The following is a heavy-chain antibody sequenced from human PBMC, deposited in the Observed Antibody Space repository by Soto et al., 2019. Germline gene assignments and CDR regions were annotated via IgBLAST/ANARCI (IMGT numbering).Heavy chain of an antibody. Sequence: GGSLRLSCAASGFTFSSYAMSWVRQAPGKGLEWVSAISGSGGSTYYADSVKGRFTISRDNSKSTLYLQMNSLRAEDTAVYYCAKDPEVMGFEVVVTNYYFDYWGQGTLVTVSS. CDR1: GFTFSSYA. CDR2: ISGSGGST. V-gene: IGHV3-23*01. D-gene: IGHD3-22*01. CDR3: AKDPEVMGFEVVVTNYYFDY. J-gene: IGHJ4*02.